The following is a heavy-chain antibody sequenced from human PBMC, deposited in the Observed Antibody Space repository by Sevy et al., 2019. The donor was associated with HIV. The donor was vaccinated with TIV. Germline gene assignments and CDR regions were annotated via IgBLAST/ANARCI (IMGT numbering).Heavy chain of an antibody. CDR1: GFTFSSYF. CDR2: IARSSSHI. D-gene: IGHD3-22*01. CDR3: ARDKEGNGNGYFDY. J-gene: IGHJ4*02. Sequence: GGSLRLSCETSGFTFSSYFINWVRQSPGKGLEWVASIARSSSHIYYADSVKGRFTISRDNGKNSLYLQMNSLGVDDTDVYYCARDKEGNGNGYFDYWGQGALVTVSS. V-gene: IGHV3-21*06.